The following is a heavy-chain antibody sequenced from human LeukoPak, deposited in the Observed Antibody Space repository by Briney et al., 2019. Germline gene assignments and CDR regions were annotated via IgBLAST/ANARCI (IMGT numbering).Heavy chain of an antibody. V-gene: IGHV3-30*02. Sequence: GGSLRLSCAASGFTFSSYGRHWVRQAPGKGLEWVAFIRSDGSNKYYADSVKGRFTISRDNSKNTLYLQMNSLRAEDTAVYYCAKDWEIVVVPAAMNYWGQGTLVTVSS. CDR2: IRSDGSNK. CDR1: GFTFSSYG. J-gene: IGHJ4*02. CDR3: AKDWEIVVVPAAMNY. D-gene: IGHD2-2*01.